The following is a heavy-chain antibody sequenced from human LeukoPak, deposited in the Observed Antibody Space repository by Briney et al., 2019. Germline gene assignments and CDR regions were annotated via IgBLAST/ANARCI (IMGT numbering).Heavy chain of an antibody. J-gene: IGHJ4*02. V-gene: IGHV3-23*01. CDR2: ISDSDGNT. Sequence: GGSLRLSCAASGFTFSSYATSWVRQAPGKGLEWVSAISDSDGNTYYADSVKGRFTISRDNSKNTLYLQMNSLRAEDTAVYYCASALRIYYYFDYWGQGTLVTVSS. CDR3: ASALRIYYYFDY. D-gene: IGHD1-26*01. CDR1: GFTFSSYA.